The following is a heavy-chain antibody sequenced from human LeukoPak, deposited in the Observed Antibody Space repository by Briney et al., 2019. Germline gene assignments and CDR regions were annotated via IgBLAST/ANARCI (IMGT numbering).Heavy chain of an antibody. D-gene: IGHD6-13*01. CDR3: ATGLGAAAFDAFDI. Sequence: PGASVKVSCKVSGYTLTELSMHWVRQAPGKGLEWMGGFDPEDGETIYAQKFQGRVTMTEDTSTDTAYMELSSLRSEDTAVYYCATGLGAAAFDAFDIWGQGTMVTVSS. V-gene: IGHV1-24*01. J-gene: IGHJ3*02. CDR1: GYTLTELS. CDR2: FDPEDGET.